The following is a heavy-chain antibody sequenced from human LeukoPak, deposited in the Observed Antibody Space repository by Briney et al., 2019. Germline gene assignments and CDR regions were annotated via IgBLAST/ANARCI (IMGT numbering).Heavy chain of an antibody. V-gene: IGHV3-30*02. CDR3: AKDLRREDIVVVVASHDAFDI. Sequence: GGSLRLSCAASGFTFSSYGMHWVRQAPGKGLEWVAFIRYVGSNKYYADSVKGRFTISRDNSKNSLYLQMNSLRAEDTAVYNCAKDLRREDIVVVVASHDAFDIWGQGTMVTVSS. CDR2: IRYVGSNK. J-gene: IGHJ3*02. D-gene: IGHD2-15*01. CDR1: GFTFSSYG.